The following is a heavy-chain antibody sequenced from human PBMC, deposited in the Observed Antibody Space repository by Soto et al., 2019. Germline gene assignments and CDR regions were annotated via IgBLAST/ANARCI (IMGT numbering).Heavy chain of an antibody. CDR3: ARILSIAARRYYYYYGMDV. Sequence: QVTLKESGPVLVKPTETLTLTCTVSGFSLSNARMGVSWIRQPPGKALEWLAHIFSNDEKSYSTSLKSRLTTSKATXXTXVXXTMTNMDPVDTATYYCARILSIAARRYYYYYGMDVWGQGTTVTVSS. CDR2: IFSNDEK. CDR1: GFSLSNARMG. J-gene: IGHJ6*02. D-gene: IGHD6-6*01. V-gene: IGHV2-26*01.